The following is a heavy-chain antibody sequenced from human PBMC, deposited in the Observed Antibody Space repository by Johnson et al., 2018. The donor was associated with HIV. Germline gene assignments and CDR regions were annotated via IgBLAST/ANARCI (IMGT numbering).Heavy chain of an antibody. J-gene: IGHJ3*02. V-gene: IGHV3-11*04. CDR1: GFTFSDYY. CDR2: ISSSGSTI. Sequence: QMMLVESGGGLVKPGGSLRLSCAASGFTFSDYYMSWIRQAPGKGLEWVSYISSSGSTIYYADSVKGRFTISRDNAKNSLYLQMNSLRAVGTAVYYCWREKWGACGVEAFDIWGQGTMVTVSS. CDR3: WREKWGACGVEAFDI. D-gene: IGHD3-16*01.